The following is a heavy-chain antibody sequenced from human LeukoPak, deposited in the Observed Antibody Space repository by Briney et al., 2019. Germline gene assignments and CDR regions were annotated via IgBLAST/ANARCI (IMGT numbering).Heavy chain of an antibody. CDR3: AVRLRGSYWDY. CDR1: GYTFTGYY. CDR2: INPNSGGT. Sequence: GSVTVSCKASGYTFTGYYMHGVRQAPGQGGEWMGWINPNSGGTNYAQKFQGRVTMTRDTSISTAYMELSRLRSDDTAVYYCAVRLRGSYWDYWGQGTLVTVSS. D-gene: IGHD1-26*01. V-gene: IGHV1-2*02. J-gene: IGHJ4*02.